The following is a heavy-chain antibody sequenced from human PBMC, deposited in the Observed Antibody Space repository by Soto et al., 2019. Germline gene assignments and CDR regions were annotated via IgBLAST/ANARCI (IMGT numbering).Heavy chain of an antibody. CDR3: ARERSYCLDY. Sequence: QVQLVQSGAEVKKPGASVKVSCKASGYTFTSYDINWVRQATGQGLEWTGWMNPNSGNTVYAQKVQGRVTMTRNTSISTAYMELSSLRPEDTAVYYCARERSYCLDYWGQGTLVTVSS. CDR2: MNPNSGNT. V-gene: IGHV1-8*01. CDR1: GYTFTSYD. J-gene: IGHJ4*02. D-gene: IGHD2-15*01.